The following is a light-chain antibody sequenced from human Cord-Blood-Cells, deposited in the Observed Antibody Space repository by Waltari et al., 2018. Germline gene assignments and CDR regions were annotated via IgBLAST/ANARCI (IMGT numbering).Light chain of an antibody. CDR2: DAS. V-gene: IGKV1-39*01. CDR1: QSISSY. J-gene: IGKJ4*01. CDR3: QQGYSTPLT. Sequence: DIQMTQSPSSLSASVGDRVTITCRASQSISSYLNWYQQKPGKAPKLLIYDASSLQSGVPSRFSGSGSGTDFTLTISSLQPEDFATYDCQQGYSTPLTFGGGTKVEIK.